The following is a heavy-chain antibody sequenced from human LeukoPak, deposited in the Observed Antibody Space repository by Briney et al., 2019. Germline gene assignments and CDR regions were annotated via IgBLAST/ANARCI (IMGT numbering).Heavy chain of an antibody. V-gene: IGHV3-21*01. CDR1: GFTFSSYS. CDR3: ARGAGSSWYPYYYYYGMDV. Sequence: GGSLRLSCAASGFTFSSYSMNWVRQAPGKGLEWVSSISSSSSYIYYADSVKGRFTISRDNAKNSLYLQMNSLRAEDTAVYYCARGAGSSWYPYYYYYGMDVWGQGTTVTVSS. CDR2: ISSSSSYI. J-gene: IGHJ6*02. D-gene: IGHD6-13*01.